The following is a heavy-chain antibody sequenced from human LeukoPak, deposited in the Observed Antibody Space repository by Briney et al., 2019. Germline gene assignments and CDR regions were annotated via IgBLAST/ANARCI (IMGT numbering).Heavy chain of an antibody. CDR2: ISSSSSTI. J-gene: IGHJ4*02. D-gene: IGHD7-27*01. V-gene: IGHV3-48*01. CDR3: AKDLHAGELIGFDY. Sequence: QSGGSLRLSCAASGFAFSSYSMNWVCQAPGKGLEWVSYISSSSSTIYYADSVKGRFTISRDNSKNTLYLQMNSLRAEDTAVYYCAKDLHAGELIGFDYWGQGTLVTVSS. CDR1: GFAFSSYS.